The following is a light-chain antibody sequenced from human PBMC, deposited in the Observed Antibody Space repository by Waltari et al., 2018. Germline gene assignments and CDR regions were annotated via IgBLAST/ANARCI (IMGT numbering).Light chain of an antibody. CDR3: QKYVSLPAT. CDR1: QSVRWS. Sequence: EIVLTQSPGTLSLSPGERVTLSCRASQSVRWSLAWYQQKPGQAPRLLIYDASSRATGIPDRFSGSGSGTDFSLTISRLEPEDSAVYYCQKYVSLPATFGQGTKVEIK. CDR2: DAS. V-gene: IGKV3-20*01. J-gene: IGKJ1*01.